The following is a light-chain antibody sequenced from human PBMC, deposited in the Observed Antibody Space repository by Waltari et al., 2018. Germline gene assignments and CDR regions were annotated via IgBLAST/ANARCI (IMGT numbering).Light chain of an antibody. V-gene: IGKV3-20*01. CDR1: QSVSSSY. J-gene: IGKJ2*01. CDR3: QQYGSSPYT. CDR2: GAS. Sequence: RATLSCRASQSVSSSYLAWYQQKPGQAPRLLIYGASSRATGIPDRFSGSGSGTDFTLTISRLEPEDFAVYYCQQYGSSPYTFGQGTKLEIK.